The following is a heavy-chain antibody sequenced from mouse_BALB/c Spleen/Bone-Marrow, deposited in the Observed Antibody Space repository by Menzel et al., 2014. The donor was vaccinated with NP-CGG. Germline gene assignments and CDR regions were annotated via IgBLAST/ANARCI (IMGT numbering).Heavy chain of an antibody. CDR3: TRGLLRRGGYFDV. CDR2: IYPGNSDT. Sequence: EVQLQQSGTVLARPGASVKMSCKASGYIFTSYWMHWVKQRPGQGLEWIGAIYPGNSDTSYNQKFKGKAKLTAVTSASTAYMELSSLTNEDSAVYYCTRGLLRRGGYFDVWGAGTTVTVSS. J-gene: IGHJ1*01. CDR1: GYIFTSYW. V-gene: IGHV1-5*01. D-gene: IGHD3-3*01.